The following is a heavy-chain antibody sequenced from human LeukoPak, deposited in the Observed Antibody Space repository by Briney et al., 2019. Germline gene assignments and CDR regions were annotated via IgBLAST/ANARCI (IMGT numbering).Heavy chain of an antibody. V-gene: IGHV3-48*02. CDR2: ITADSGTT. CDR3: ASRDYFDY. J-gene: IGHJ4*02. Sequence: PGRSLRLSCAVSGFTFSTKSMIWVRQAPGKGRGWVSYITADSGTTYYADSVKGRFTIYRDNAKNSLYLQMNSLRDEDTAVYYCASRDYFDYWGQGTLVTVSS. CDR1: GFTFSTKS.